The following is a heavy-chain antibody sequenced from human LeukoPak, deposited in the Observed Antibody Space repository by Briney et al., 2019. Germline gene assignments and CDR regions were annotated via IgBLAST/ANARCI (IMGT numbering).Heavy chain of an antibody. Sequence: GGSLRLSCAASGFTFSSYSMNWVRQAPGKGLEWVSSIGSSSSYIYYADSVKGRFTISRDNAKNSLYLQMNSLRAEDTAVYYCARDYFWGQGTMVTVSS. CDR2: IGSSSSYI. J-gene: IGHJ3*01. CDR3: ARDYF. D-gene: IGHD3-10*01. CDR1: GFTFSSYS. V-gene: IGHV3-21*01.